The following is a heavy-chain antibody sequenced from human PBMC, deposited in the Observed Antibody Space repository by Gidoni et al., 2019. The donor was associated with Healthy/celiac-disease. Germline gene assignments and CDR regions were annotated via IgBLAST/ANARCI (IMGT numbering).Heavy chain of an antibody. CDR2: IYYSGST. V-gene: IGHV4-30-4*01. J-gene: IGHJ4*02. CDR3: ARELTGTLGRRGFDY. Sequence: QEQLQESGRGLVKPSQTLSLTCTVSGGSISRGGYYWSWIRQPPGKGLEWIGYIYYSGSTYYNPSLKSRVTITVDTSKNQFSLKMFSVTAADTAVYYCARELTGTLGRRGFDYWGQGTLVTVSS. CDR1: GGSISRGGYY. D-gene: IGHD1-7*01.